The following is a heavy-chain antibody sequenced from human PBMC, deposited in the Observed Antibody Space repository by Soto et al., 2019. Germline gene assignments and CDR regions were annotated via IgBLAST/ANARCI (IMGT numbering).Heavy chain of an antibody. J-gene: IGHJ5*02. Sequence: EVQLVESGGGLVQPGGSLKLSCAASGFSFSASAIDWVRQASGKGLEWVGRIRSKPNNYATAYAASVRGRFTISRDDSENMAYLQMDNPKTEDTAVYYCLRPNWLGERNWFDPWGQGALVSVSS. CDR1: GFSFSASA. CDR3: LRPNWLGERNWFDP. V-gene: IGHV3-73*02. D-gene: IGHD3-9*01. CDR2: IRSKPNNYAT.